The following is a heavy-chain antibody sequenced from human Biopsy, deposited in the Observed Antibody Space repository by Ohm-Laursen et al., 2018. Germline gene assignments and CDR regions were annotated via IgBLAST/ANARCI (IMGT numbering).Heavy chain of an antibody. Sequence: RSLRLSYAAPGFNFDDYAMHWIRQGPGKGLEWVAGLTWNSGTIAYAGSVRGRFTISRDNAKNSLYLQMNNLTSEDTALYYCVRSLRNYDFLDSWGQGTLVSVSS. CDR1: GFNFDDYA. D-gene: IGHD3-16*01. CDR3: VRSLRNYDFLDS. CDR2: LTWNSGTI. J-gene: IGHJ4*02. V-gene: IGHV3-9*01.